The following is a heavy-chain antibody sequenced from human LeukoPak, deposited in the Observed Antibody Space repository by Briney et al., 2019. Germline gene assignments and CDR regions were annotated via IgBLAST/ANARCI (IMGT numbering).Heavy chain of an antibody. D-gene: IGHD2-2*01. CDR1: GYTFTSYG. V-gene: IGHV1-2*02. CDR2: INPNSGGT. Sequence: ASVKVSCKASGYTFTSYGISWVRQAPGQGLGWMGWINPNSGGTNNTQKFQGRVTMTRDTSISTAYMELSRLRSDDTAVYYCASIYGPLQLPNDYWGQGTLVTVSS. J-gene: IGHJ4*02. CDR3: ASIYGPLQLPNDY.